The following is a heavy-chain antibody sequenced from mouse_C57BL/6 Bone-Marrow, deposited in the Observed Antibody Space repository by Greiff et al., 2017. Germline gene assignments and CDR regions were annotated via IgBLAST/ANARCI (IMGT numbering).Heavy chain of an antibody. D-gene: IGHD2-1*01. CDR2: IRSKSNNYAT. V-gene: IGHV10-1*01. CDR3: VRHERLSTGFAY. Sequence: EVKLVESGGGLVQPKGSLKLSCAASGFSFNTYAMNWVRQAPGKGLEWVARIRSKSNNYATYYADSVKDRFTISRDDSESMLYLQMNNLKTEDTAMDYCVRHERLSTGFAYWGQGTLVTVSA. CDR1: GFSFNTYA. J-gene: IGHJ3*01.